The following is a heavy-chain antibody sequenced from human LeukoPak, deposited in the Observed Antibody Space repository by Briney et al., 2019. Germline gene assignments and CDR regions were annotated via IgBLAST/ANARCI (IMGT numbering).Heavy chain of an antibody. CDR2: IYYSGST. J-gene: IGHJ3*02. Sequence: SETLSLTCTVSGGSVSGGTYCWSWIRQPPGEGLEWIGYIYYSGSTNYNPSLKSRVTISVDTSKNQFSLKLSSVTAADTAVYYCARVEWFGELSPFDIWGQGTMVTVSS. D-gene: IGHD3-10*01. CDR3: ARVEWFGELSPFDI. CDR1: GGSVSGGTYC. V-gene: IGHV4-61*01.